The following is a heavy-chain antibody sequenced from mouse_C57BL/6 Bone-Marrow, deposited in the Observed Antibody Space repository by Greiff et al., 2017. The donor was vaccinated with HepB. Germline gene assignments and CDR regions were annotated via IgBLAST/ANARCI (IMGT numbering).Heavy chain of an antibody. CDR2: MYPRSGNT. CDR1: GYTFTSHG. D-gene: IGHD1-1*01. J-gene: IGHJ3*01. V-gene: IGHV1-81*01. CDR3: ARWITTVVATNAY. Sequence: QVQLQQSGAELARPGASVKLSCKASGYTFTSHGISWVKQRTGQGLEWIGEMYPRSGNTYYNEKFKGKATLTADKSSSTAYMELRSLTSEDSAVYFGARWITTVVATNAYWGQGTLVTVSA.